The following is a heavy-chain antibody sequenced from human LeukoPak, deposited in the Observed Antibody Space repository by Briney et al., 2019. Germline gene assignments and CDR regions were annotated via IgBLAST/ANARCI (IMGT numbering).Heavy chain of an antibody. V-gene: IGHV3-30*18. CDR1: GFTFSSYG. Sequence: GRSLRLSCAASGFTFSSYGMHWVRQAPGKGLEWVAVISYDGSNKYYADFVKGRFTSSRDNSKNTLYLQMNSLRAEDTAVYYCAKVIAPWIQLWLIDYWGQGTLVTVSS. CDR3: AKVIAPWIQLWLIDY. J-gene: IGHJ4*02. CDR2: ISYDGSNK. D-gene: IGHD5-18*01.